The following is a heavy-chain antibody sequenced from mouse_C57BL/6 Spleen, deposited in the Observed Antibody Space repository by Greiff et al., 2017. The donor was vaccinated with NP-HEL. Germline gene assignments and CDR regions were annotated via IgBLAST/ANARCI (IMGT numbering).Heavy chain of an antibody. D-gene: IGHD3-3*01. CDR1: GFSLTSYG. J-gene: IGHJ1*03. Sequence: VKVVESGPGLVQPSQSLSITCTVSGFSLTSYGVHWVRQSPGKGLEWLGVIWSGGSTDYNAAFISRLSISKDNSKSQVFFKMNSLQADDTAIYYCARNWGDVYWYFDVWGTGTTVTVSS. CDR3: ARNWGDVYWYFDV. CDR2: IWSGGST. V-gene: IGHV2-2*01.